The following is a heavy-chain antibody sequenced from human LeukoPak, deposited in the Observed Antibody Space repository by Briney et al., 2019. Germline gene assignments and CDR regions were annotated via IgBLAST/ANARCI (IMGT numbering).Heavy chain of an antibody. CDR2: INPNSGGT. CDR1: GYTFTDYY. Sequence: ASVKVSCKASGYTFTDYYMHWVRQAPGQGLEWMGWINPNSGGTKYAQKFQGRVTMTRDTSINTAYMELSRLRSDDTAVYYCARGSDYDFWTGWLDPWGQGTLVTVSS. J-gene: IGHJ5*02. D-gene: IGHD3-3*01. CDR3: ARGSDYDFWTGWLDP. V-gene: IGHV1-2*02.